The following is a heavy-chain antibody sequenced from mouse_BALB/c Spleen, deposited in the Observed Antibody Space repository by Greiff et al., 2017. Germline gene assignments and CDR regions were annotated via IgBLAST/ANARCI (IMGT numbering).Heavy chain of an antibody. CDR3: ARLHDGSYYAMDY. V-gene: IGHV5-6*01. D-gene: IGHD1-2*01. CDR1: GFTFSSYG. Sequence: EVQGVESGGDLVKPGGSLKLSCAASGFTFSSYGMSWVRQTPDKRLEWVATISSGGSYTYYPDSVKGRFTISRDNAKNTLYLQMSSLKSEDTAMYYCARLHDGSYYAMDYWGQGTSVTVSS. J-gene: IGHJ4*01. CDR2: ISSGGSYT.